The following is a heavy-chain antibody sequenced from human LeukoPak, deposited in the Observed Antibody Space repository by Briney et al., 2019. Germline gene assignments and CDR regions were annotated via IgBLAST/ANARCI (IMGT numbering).Heavy chain of an antibody. J-gene: IGHJ3*02. CDR3: ARVEELRSAFDI. V-gene: IGHV1-18*01. D-gene: IGHD1-7*01. CDR1: GYTFTSYG. CDR2: ISAYNGNT. Sequence: ASVKVSCKASGYTFTSYGISWVRQAPGQGLERMGWISAYNGNTNYAQKLQGRVTMTTDTSTSTAYMELRSLRSDDTAVYYCARVEELRSAFDIWGQGTMVTVSS.